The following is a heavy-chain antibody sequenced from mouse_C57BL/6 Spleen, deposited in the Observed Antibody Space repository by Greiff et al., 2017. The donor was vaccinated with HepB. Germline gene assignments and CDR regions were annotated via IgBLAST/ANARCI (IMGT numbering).Heavy chain of an antibody. CDR2: ISNLAYSI. J-gene: IGHJ1*03. D-gene: IGHD1-1*01. CDR1: GFTFSDYG. V-gene: IGHV5-15*01. Sequence: EVKLVESGGGLVQPGGSLKLSCAASGFTFSDYGMAWVRQAPRKGPEWVAFISNLAYSIYYADTVTGRFTISRENAKNTLYLEMSSLRSEDTAMYYCARPSYYYGSSDWYFDVWGTGTTVTVSS. CDR3: ARPSYYYGSSDWYFDV.